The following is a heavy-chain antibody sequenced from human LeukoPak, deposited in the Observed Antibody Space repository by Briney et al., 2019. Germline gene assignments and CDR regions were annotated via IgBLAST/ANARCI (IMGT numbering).Heavy chain of an antibody. CDR2: ISGSGGST. CDR3: SGYSGYDSIDY. D-gene: IGHD5-12*01. V-gene: IGHV3-23*01. J-gene: IGHJ4*02. CDR1: GFTFSSYA. Sequence: PGGSLRLSCAASGFTFSSYAMSWVRQAPGKGLEWVSAISGSGGSTYYADSVKGRFTISRDNAKNSLYLQMNSLRAEDTAVYYCSGYSGYDSIDYWGQGTLVTVSS.